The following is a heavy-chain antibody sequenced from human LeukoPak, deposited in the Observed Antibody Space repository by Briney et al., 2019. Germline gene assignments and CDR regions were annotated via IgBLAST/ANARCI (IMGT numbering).Heavy chain of an antibody. V-gene: IGHV4-59*01. J-gene: IGHJ4*02. D-gene: IGHD6-19*01. Sequence: SETLSLTCSVSGGSINSYFWSWIRQPPGKGLEWIGYIYYSGSTNYNPSLESRVTISVDTSKNQFSLKLSSVTASDTAVYYCARLPYSSGWYVYWGQGIPVTVSS. CDR3: ARLPYSSGWYVY. CDR2: IYYSGST. CDR1: GGSINSYF.